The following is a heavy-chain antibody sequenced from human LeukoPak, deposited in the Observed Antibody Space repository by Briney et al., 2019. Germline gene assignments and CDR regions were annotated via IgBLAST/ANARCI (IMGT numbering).Heavy chain of an antibody. Sequence: PGGSLRLSCAASGFTFDDYGMSWVRHAPGKGLELVSGINWNGGSTGYADSVKGRFTISRDNAKNSLYLQMNSLRAEDTALYYCARDRSMTHFDYWGQGTLVTVSS. J-gene: IGHJ4*02. V-gene: IGHV3-20*04. CDR1: GFTFDDYG. CDR3: ARDRSMTHFDY. CDR2: INWNGGST.